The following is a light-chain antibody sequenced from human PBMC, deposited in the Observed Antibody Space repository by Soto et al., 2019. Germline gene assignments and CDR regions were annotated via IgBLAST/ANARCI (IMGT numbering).Light chain of an antibody. CDR3: QQYGGSPLYT. V-gene: IGKV3-20*01. CDR1: QSINSSY. Sequence: EIVLTQSPGTLSLSPGERATLSCRASQSINSSYLAWYQQKPGQAPRLLIYGASSRATGIPDRFSGSGSGRDVTLLISSLEAEDFAVDYCQQYGGSPLYTFGQGTKLEIK. J-gene: IGKJ2*01. CDR2: GAS.